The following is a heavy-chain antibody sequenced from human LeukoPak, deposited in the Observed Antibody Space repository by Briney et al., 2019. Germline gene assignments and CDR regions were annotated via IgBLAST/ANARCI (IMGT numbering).Heavy chain of an antibody. D-gene: IGHD3-22*01. V-gene: IGHV7-4-1*02. CDR2: IYTNTGNP. J-gene: IGHJ3*02. Sequence: ASVKVSCKASGYTFTTYAMNWVRQAPGQGLEWMGWIYTNTGNPTYTQGFTGRFVFSLDTSVSTTYLQISNLKAEDTAVYYCARVRNYYYDSSGGAFDIWGQGTMVTVSS. CDR3: ARVRNYYYDSSGGAFDI. CDR1: GYTFTTYA.